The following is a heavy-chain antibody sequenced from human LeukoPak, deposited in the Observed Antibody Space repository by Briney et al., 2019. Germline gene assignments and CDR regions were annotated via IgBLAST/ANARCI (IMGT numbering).Heavy chain of an antibody. CDR3: AKDPYRDPKAEAGPTYFDY. J-gene: IGHJ4*02. D-gene: IGHD6-19*01. V-gene: IGHV3-30*02. Sequence: GGSLRLSCAASGFTFSSYGMHWVRQAPGKGLEWVAFIRYDGSNKYYADSVKGRFTISRDNSKNTLYLQMNSLRAEDTAVYYCAKDPYRDPKAEAGPTYFDYWGQGTLVTVSS. CDR2: IRYDGSNK. CDR1: GFTFSSYG.